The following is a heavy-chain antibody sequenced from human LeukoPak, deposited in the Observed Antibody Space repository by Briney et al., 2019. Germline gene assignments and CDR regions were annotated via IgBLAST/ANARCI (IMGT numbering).Heavy chain of an antibody. J-gene: IGHJ4*02. V-gene: IGHV3-21*06. CDR2: ISTSSTFI. CDR1: GFTFSSYT. D-gene: IGHD1-7*01. CDR3: AREGTFFNYFDY. Sequence: GGSLRLSCAASGFTFSSYTMNWVRQAPGKGLEWVSSISTSSTFIYYADSLKGRFTISRDNAKNSLFLQISSLRDEDTAVYFCAREGTFFNYFDYWGRGALVIVSS.